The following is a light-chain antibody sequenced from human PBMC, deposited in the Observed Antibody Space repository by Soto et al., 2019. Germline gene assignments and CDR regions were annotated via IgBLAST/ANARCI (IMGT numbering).Light chain of an antibody. V-gene: IGLV2-18*02. CDR1: SSDVGSYNR. Sequence: QSALAQPPSVSGSPGQSVAISCTGTSSDVGSYNRVSWYQQPPGTAPKLMIYEVSNRPSGVPDRFSGSKSGNTASLTISGLQADDEADYYFSSFTSSDTYVFGTGTKLTVL. J-gene: IGLJ1*01. CDR2: EVS. CDR3: SSFTSSDTYV.